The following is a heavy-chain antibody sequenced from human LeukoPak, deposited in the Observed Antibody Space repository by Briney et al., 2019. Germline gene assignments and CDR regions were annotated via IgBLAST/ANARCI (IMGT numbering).Heavy chain of an antibody. V-gene: IGHV3-48*01. CDR2: ISSSSSTI. CDR1: GFTFSTYG. D-gene: IGHD3-10*01. Sequence: GGSLRLSCAASGFTFSTYGMNWVRQAPGKGLEWVSYISSSSSTIYYADSVKGRFTISRDNAKNSLHLQMNSLRAEDTAVYYCARGRWFGELHWFDPWGQGTLVTVSS. CDR3: ARGRWFGELHWFDP. J-gene: IGHJ5*02.